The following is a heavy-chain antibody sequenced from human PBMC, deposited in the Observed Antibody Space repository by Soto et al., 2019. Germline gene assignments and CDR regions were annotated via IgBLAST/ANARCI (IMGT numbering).Heavy chain of an antibody. CDR1: GGSVTNSSYY. J-gene: IGHJ4*02. D-gene: IGHD4-17*01. V-gene: IGHV4-39*01. CDR3: VSQRTTVPTQAYFDY. Sequence: SETLYLTCTVSGGSVTNSSYYWGWIRQSPGKGLEWIGSVYYRGRSYSKSSVKSRVTISVDTSKNRFSLSLNSVTASDTAVYFCVSQRTTVPTQAYFDYWGPGALVTVSS. CDR2: VYYRGRS.